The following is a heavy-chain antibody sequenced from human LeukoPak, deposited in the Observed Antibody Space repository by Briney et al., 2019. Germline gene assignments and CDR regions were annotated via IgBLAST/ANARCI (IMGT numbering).Heavy chain of an antibody. CDR3: ARNRPAYYFDY. CDR2: IWPDGSNK. CDR1: GFXFSSYG. V-gene: IGHV3-33*01. J-gene: IGHJ4*02. Sequence: GGSLRLSCAASGFXFSSYGIQWVRQAPGKGREWVAVIWPDGSNKYYADSVKGRFTISRDNSKNTLYPQMNSLRAEDTAVYYCARNRPAYYFDYWGQGTLVTVSS.